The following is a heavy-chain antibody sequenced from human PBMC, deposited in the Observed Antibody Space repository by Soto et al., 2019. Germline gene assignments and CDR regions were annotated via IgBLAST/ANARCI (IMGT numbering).Heavy chain of an antibody. CDR3: ARDTPYYYDITAYSPPVY. CDR2: ISGYKGNT. CDR1: GYIFTSYG. J-gene: IGHJ4*02. Sequence: QVQLLQSGAEVKKPGASVKVSCKTSGYIFTSYGISWVRQAPGQGLEWMGWISGYKGNTKEAQRFQGRVTLTTDTATTTAYMELRRLTSDDTAVYYSARDTPYYYDITAYSPPVYSGQGTLVTVSS. V-gene: IGHV1-18*01. D-gene: IGHD3-22*01.